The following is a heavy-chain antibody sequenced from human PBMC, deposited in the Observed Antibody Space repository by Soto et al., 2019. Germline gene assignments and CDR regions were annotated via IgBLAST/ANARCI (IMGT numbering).Heavy chain of an antibody. J-gene: IGHJ3*02. CDR2: INHSGST. CDR3: AGGLPKGSYQLLYRSYAFDI. Sequence: SETLSLTCAVYGGSFSGYYWSWIRQPPGKGLEWIGEINHSGSTNYNPSLKSRVTISVDTSHYQFSLELSSVTAADTAVYYGAGGLPKGSYQLLYRSYAFDIWGQGTMVTVSS. D-gene: IGHD2-2*02. CDR1: GGSFSGYY. V-gene: IGHV4-34*01.